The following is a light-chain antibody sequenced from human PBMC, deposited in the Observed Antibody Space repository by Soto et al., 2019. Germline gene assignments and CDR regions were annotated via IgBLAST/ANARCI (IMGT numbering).Light chain of an antibody. CDR1: QGIGDT. V-gene: IGKV3-20*01. CDR3: QQYGSSPIT. Sequence: EVVMRQSPATLSVSPGEGATLSCRASQGIGDTLAWYQQKPGQAPRLLIYGASSRATGIPDRFSGSGSGTDFTLTISRLEPEDFAVYYCQQYGSSPITFGQGTRLVIK. CDR2: GAS. J-gene: IGKJ5*01.